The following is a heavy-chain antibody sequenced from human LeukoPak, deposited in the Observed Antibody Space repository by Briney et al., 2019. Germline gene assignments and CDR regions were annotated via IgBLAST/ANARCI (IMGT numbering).Heavy chain of an antibody. J-gene: IGHJ4*02. CDR2: ISGSGGST. CDR1: GFTFSSYA. V-gene: IGHV3-23*01. Sequence: QPGGSLRLSCAASGFTFSSYAMSWVRQASGKGLEWVSAISGSGGSTYYADSVKGRFTISRDNSKNTLYLQMNSLRAEDTAVYYCAKDYYYDSSGYSQAFDYWGQGTLVTVSS. D-gene: IGHD3-22*01. CDR3: AKDYYYDSSGYSQAFDY.